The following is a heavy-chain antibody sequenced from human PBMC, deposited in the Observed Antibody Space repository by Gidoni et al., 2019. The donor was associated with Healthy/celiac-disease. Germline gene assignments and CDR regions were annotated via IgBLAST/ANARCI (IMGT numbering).Heavy chain of an antibody. CDR3: ARRDTAMVSIDY. V-gene: IGHV4-39*01. Sequence: QLQLQESGPGLVKPSETLSLPCTVSGGSISSSSYYWGWIRQPPGKGLEWIGSIYYSGGTYYNPSLKSRVTISVDTSKNQFSLKLSSVTAADTAVYYCARRDTAMVSIDYWGQGTLVTVSS. CDR2: IYYSGGT. D-gene: IGHD5-18*01. J-gene: IGHJ4*02. CDR1: GGSISSSSYY.